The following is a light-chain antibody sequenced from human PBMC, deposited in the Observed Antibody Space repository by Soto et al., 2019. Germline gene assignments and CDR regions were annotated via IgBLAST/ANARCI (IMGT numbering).Light chain of an antibody. CDR2: STN. V-gene: IGLV1-44*01. CDR1: SSNIGSNS. J-gene: IGLJ2*01. CDR3: AAWDDSRNGEVV. Sequence: QSVLTQPPSASGTPGQRVTISCSGSSSNIGSNSVNWYQQVPGTAPKLLIDSTNQRPSGVPDRFSGSKSDTSASLAISGLQSEDEADYHCAAWDDSRNGEVVFGGGTKGTVI.